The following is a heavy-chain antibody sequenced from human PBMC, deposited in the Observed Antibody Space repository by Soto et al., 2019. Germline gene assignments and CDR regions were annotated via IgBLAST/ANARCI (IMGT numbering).Heavy chain of an antibody. CDR2: ISGDSGRT. Sequence: EVQLLESGGGLVQPGGSVRLYCAASGLTFGNYAMSWVRQAPGKGLEWVSAISGDSGRTYYADSVKGRFTISRDNSKNTLYLQMNTLRAEDTAVYYCAVTPNCGRDCSAASYWYFDIWGRGTLVTVSS. J-gene: IGHJ2*01. D-gene: IGHD2-21*02. CDR3: AVTPNCGRDCSAASYWYFDI. CDR1: GLTFGNYA. V-gene: IGHV3-23*01.